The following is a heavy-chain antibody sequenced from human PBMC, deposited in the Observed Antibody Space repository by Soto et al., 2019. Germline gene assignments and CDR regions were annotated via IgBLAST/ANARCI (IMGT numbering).Heavy chain of an antibody. CDR3: AKIYTRSGYNPLADY. D-gene: IGHD3-22*01. CDR2: ISGSGGST. Sequence: HPGGSLRLSCAASGFTFSSYAMSWVRQAPGKGLEWVSAISGSGGSTYYADSVKGRFTISRDNSKNTLYLQMNSLRAEDTAVYYCAKIYTRSGYNPLADYWGQGTLVTVSS. J-gene: IGHJ4*02. CDR1: GFTFSSYA. V-gene: IGHV3-23*01.